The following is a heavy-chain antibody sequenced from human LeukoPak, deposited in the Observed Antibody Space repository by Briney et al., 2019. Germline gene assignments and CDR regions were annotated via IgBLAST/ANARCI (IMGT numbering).Heavy chain of an antibody. J-gene: IGHJ3*02. CDR3: ARVSDDSSGYAFDI. Sequence: SETLSLTCTVSGGSISSGGYYWSWIRQHPGKGLEWIGYIYYSGSTYYNPSLKSRVTISVDTSKNQFSLKLSSVTDADTAVYYCARVSDDSSGYAFDIWGQGTMVTVSS. D-gene: IGHD3-22*01. CDR1: GGSISSGGYY. CDR2: IYYSGST. V-gene: IGHV4-31*03.